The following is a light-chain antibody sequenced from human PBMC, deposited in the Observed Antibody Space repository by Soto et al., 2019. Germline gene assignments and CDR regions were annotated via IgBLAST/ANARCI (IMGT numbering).Light chain of an antibody. CDR3: HQYNNWPPMYT. J-gene: IGKJ2*01. CDR2: DAS. V-gene: IGKV3-15*01. Sequence: EIVMTQSPATLSVSPGERATLSCRASQSVSSYLAWYQQKPGQAPRLLIYDASTRATGIPARFNGSGSGTEFTLTISSLQSEDFAVYYCHQYNNWPPMYTFGQGTKLEIK. CDR1: QSVSSY.